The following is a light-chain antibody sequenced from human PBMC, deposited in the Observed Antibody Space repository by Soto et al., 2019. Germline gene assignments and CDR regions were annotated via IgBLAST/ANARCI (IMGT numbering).Light chain of an antibody. V-gene: IGLV2-8*01. CDR2: EVN. CDR3: SSSAGSTNFVV. CDR1: SSDVGGYNF. J-gene: IGLJ2*01. Sequence: QSALTQPPSASGSPGQSVTISCTGTSSDVGGYNFVSWYQQHPGKAPRLMIYEVNKRPSGVPDRFSGSKSGSTASLTVSGLQADDEADYYCSSSAGSTNFVVFGGGTKLTVL.